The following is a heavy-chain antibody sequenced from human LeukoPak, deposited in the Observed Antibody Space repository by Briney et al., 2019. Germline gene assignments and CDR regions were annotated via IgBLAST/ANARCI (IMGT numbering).Heavy chain of an antibody. J-gene: IGHJ3*02. V-gene: IGHV3-21*06. CDR1: GFTFTAYT. D-gene: IGHD3-22*01. Sequence: GGSLRLSCAASGFTFTAYTINWVRQAPGKGLEWVSSIDSSGGYMFYADSVKGRFIISRDNAKDSLYLQMNSLRVEDTAVYYCAREDTTDYYDSTGYYYDAFDIWGQGTMVTVSS. CDR2: IDSSGGYM. CDR3: AREDTTDYYDSTGYYYDAFDI.